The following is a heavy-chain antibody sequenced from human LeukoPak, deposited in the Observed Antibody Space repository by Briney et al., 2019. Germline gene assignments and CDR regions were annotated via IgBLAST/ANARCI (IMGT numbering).Heavy chain of an antibody. CDR1: GYTFTGYY. J-gene: IGHJ4*02. CDR2: INPNSGGT. D-gene: IGHD3-22*01. CDR3: ARELGNRINYYDSSGYYCY. Sequence: AASVKVSCKASGYTFTGYYMHWVRQAPGQGLEWMGWINPNSGGTNYAQKFQGRVTMTRDTSISTAYMELSRLRSDDTAVYYCARELGNRINYYDSSGYYCYWGQGTLVTVCS. V-gene: IGHV1-2*02.